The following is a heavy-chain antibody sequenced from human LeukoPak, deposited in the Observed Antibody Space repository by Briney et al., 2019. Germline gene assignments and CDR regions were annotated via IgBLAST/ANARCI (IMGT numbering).Heavy chain of an antibody. CDR3: ARQPEGTWFDP. D-gene: IGHD1-1*01. CDR2: IDPSDSYT. V-gene: IGHV5-10-1*01. J-gene: IGHJ5*02. CDR1: GYSFTTNW. Sequence: GESLTIFCKGSGYSFTTNWISWVRQMPGKGLEWMGRIDPSDSYTNYSPSFQGHVTISADKSISTAYLQWSSLKASDTAMYYCARQPEGTWFDPWGQGTLVTVSS.